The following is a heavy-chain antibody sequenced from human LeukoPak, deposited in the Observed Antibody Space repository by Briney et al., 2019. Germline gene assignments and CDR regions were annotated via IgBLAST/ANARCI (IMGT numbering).Heavy chain of an antibody. CDR3: ARDREGVALAL. J-gene: IGHJ6*02. Sequence: ASVKVSCKASGYTFTSYYMHWVRQAPGQGLEWMGIINPSGGSTSYAQKFQGRVTMTRDTSTSTVYTELSSLRSEDTAVYYCARDREGVALALWGQGTTVTVSS. V-gene: IGHV1-46*01. CDR2: INPSGGST. D-gene: IGHD2-8*01. CDR1: GYTFTSYY.